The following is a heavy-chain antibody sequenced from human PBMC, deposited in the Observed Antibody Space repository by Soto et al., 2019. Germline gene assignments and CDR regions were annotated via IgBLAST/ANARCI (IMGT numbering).Heavy chain of an antibody. CDR3: AKDGEPIAARPLLSLYGMDV. J-gene: IGHJ6*02. D-gene: IGHD6-6*01. V-gene: IGHV3-7*05. CDR2: INEDGSRK. Sequence: GGSLRLSCAASGFTFSSYWMSWVRQAPGRGLEGVANINEDGSRKYYVDSVKGRFTISRDNAKNSLYLQMNSLRAEDTALYYCAKDGEPIAARPLLSLYGMDVWRQGTTVTVSS. CDR1: GFTFSSYW.